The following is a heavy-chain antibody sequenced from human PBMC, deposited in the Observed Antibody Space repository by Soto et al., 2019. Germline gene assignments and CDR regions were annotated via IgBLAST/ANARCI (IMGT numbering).Heavy chain of an antibody. D-gene: IGHD3-3*01. V-gene: IGHV1-8*01. J-gene: IGHJ3*02. CDR3: ARGRITIFGVVILGDAFDI. Sequence: GASVKVSCKASGYTFTSYDINWVRQATGQGLEWMGWMNPNSGNTGYAQKFQGRVTMTRNTSISTAYMELSSLRSEDTAVYYCARGRITIFGVVILGDAFDIWGQGTMVTVSS. CDR2: MNPNSGNT. CDR1: GYTFTSYD.